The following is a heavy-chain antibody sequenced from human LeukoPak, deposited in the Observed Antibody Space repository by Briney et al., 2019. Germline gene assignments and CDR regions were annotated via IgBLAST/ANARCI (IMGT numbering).Heavy chain of an antibody. CDR1: GFSLSTSGVG. V-gene: IGHV2-5*02. Sequence: SGPTVVNLTQTLTLTCTFSGFSLSTSGVGVGWIRQPPGKALEWLALIYWDDDKRYRPYLKSRLTITKDTSKNQVVLTMTNMDPVDTATYYCAHRMPVAGNFDYWGQGTLVTVSS. CDR2: IYWDDDK. D-gene: IGHD6-19*01. J-gene: IGHJ4*02. CDR3: AHRMPVAGNFDY.